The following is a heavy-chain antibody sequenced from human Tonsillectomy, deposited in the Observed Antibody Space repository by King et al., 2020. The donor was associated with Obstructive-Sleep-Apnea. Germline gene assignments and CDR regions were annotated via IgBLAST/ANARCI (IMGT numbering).Heavy chain of an antibody. V-gene: IGHV3-23*04. CDR1: GFTFSSFA. CDR2: ITIGGTT. CDR3: AKRQLVLGYFDY. J-gene: IGHJ4*02. D-gene: IGHD6-6*01. Sequence: VQLVESGGDLAQPGGSLRLSCAASGFTFSSFAMSWVRQAPGKGLEWVSAITIGGTTYYADSVKGRFTMSRDNSKSTLHLQMNSLRVDDTAIYYCAKRQLVLGYFDYWGQGTLVTVSS.